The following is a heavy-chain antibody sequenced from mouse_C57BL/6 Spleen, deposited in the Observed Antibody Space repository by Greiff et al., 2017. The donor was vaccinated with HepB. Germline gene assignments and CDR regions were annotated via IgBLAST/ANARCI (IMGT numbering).Heavy chain of an antibody. J-gene: IGHJ4*01. Sequence: EVKLMESGGGLVKPGGSLKLSCAASGFTFSDYGMHWVRQAPEKGLEWVAYISSGSSTIYYADTVKGRFTISRDNAKNTLFLQMTSLRSEDTAMYYCARPPYYGSSYDYYAMDYWGQGTSVTVSS. V-gene: IGHV5-17*01. CDR2: ISSGSSTI. CDR1: GFTFSDYG. CDR3: ARPPYYGSSYDYYAMDY. D-gene: IGHD1-1*01.